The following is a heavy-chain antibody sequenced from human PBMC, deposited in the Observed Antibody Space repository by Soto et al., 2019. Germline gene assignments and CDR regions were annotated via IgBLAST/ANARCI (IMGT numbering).Heavy chain of an antibody. Sequence: ASETLSLTCTVSGGSISSSSYYWGWIRQPPGKGLEWIGSIYYSGSTYYNPSLKSRVTISVDTSKNQFSLKLSSVTAADTAVYYRARGKQIALDYWGQGTLVTVSS. CDR1: GGSISSSSYY. D-gene: IGHD6-6*01. CDR3: ARGKQIALDY. CDR2: IYYSGST. V-gene: IGHV4-39*01. J-gene: IGHJ4*02.